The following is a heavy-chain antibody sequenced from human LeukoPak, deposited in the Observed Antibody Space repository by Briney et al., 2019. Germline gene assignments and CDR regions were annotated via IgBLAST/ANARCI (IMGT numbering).Heavy chain of an antibody. Sequence: PGGSLRLSCAASGFTFSSYGMHWVRQAPGKGLEWVAFIRYDGSNKYYADSVKGRFTISRDNSKNTLYLQMNSLRAEDTAVYYCARGYYGSGSYHRPMDVWGKGTTVTVSS. V-gene: IGHV3-30*02. CDR1: GFTFSSYG. CDR3: ARGYYGSGSYHRPMDV. J-gene: IGHJ6*03. CDR2: IRYDGSNK. D-gene: IGHD3-10*01.